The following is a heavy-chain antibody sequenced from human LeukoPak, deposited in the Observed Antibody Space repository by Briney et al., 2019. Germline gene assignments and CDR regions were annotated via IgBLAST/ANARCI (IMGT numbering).Heavy chain of an antibody. Sequence: SGTLSLTCAVSGGSISSSNWWSWVRQPPGKGLEWIGEIYHSGSTNYNPSLKSRVTISVDKSKNQFSLKLSSVTAADTAVYYCARVSLLWFGESHYFDYWGQGPLASVSS. D-gene: IGHD3-10*01. J-gene: IGHJ4*02. CDR2: IYHSGST. CDR1: GGSISSSNW. V-gene: IGHV4-4*02. CDR3: ARVSLLWFGESHYFDY.